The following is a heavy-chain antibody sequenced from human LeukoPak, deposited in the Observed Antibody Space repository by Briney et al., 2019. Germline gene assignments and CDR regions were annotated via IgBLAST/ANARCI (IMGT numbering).Heavy chain of an antibody. CDR3: AQQYSIWGAFDM. D-gene: IGHD7-27*01. CDR2: MYYNGNA. Sequence: SETLSLTCTVSGGSVSSRSYYWGWIRQPPGKGLEWIGSMYYNGNAYHNPSLKGRITISVDTSKNQFSLKLSSVTAADTAVYYGAQQYSIWGAFDMWGLGTMVTVSS. V-gene: IGHV4-39*01. J-gene: IGHJ3*02. CDR1: GGSVSSRSYY.